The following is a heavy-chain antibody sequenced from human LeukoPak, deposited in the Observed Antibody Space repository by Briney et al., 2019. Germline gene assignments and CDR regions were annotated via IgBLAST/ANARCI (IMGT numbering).Heavy chain of an antibody. V-gene: IGHV1-69*04. J-gene: IGHJ4*02. Sequence: SVKVSCKASGGTFSSYAISWVRQAPGQGLEWMGRIIPILGIANYAQKFQGRVTITADKSTSTAYMELSSLRSEDTAVYHCAGGAMDPAYFDYWGQGTLVTVSS. D-gene: IGHD3-16*01. CDR2: IIPILGIA. CDR3: AGGAMDPAYFDY. CDR1: GGTFSSYA.